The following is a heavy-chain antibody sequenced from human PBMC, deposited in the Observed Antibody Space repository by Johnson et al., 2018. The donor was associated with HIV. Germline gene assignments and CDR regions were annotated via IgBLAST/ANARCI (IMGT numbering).Heavy chain of an antibody. D-gene: IGHD1-26*01. CDR1: GFTVSSNY. V-gene: IGHV3-66*01. J-gene: IGHJ3*02. CDR3: TTGPGGWEVPDAFDI. Sequence: VQLVESGGGLVQPGGSLRLSCAASGFTVSSNYMSWVRQAPGKGLEWVSVIYSGASTYYADSVKGRFTISRDNSKNTLYLQMNSLKTEDTAVYYCTTGPGGWEVPDAFDIWGQGTMVTVSS. CDR2: IYSGAST.